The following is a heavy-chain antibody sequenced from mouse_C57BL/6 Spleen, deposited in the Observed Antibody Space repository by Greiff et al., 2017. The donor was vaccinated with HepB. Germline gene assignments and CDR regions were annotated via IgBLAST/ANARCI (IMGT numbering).Heavy chain of an antibody. V-gene: IGHV1-80*01. CDR2: IYPGDGDT. CDR1: GYAFSSYW. J-gene: IGHJ3*01. Sequence: VQLVESGAELVKPGASVKISCKASGYAFSSYWMNWVKQRPGKGLEWIGQIYPGDGDTNYNGKFKGKATLTADKSSSTAYMQLSSLTSEDSAVYFCASGDSVSWFAYWGQGTLVTVSA. CDR3: ASGDSVSWFAY.